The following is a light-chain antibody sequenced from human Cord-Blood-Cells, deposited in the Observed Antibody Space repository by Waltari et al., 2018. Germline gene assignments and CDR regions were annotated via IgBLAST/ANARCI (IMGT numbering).Light chain of an antibody. Sequence: QSVLTQPPSASGTPGQRVTISCSGSSSNIGSNYVYWYQQLPGTAPKLLIYENNQPPSGVPDRFSGSKSGTSASLAISGLRSEDEADYYCAAWDDSLSGWVFGGGTKLTVL. CDR2: ENN. J-gene: IGLJ3*02. CDR3: AAWDDSLSGWV. V-gene: IGLV1-47*01. CDR1: SSNIGSNY.